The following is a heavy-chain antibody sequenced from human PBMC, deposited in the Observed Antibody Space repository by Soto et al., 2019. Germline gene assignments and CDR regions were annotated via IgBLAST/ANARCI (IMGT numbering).Heavy chain of an antibody. V-gene: IGHV4-39*01. D-gene: IGHD2-2*01. CDR3: ARHHCSSTSCYFGGYYYYYYMDV. Sequence: LEWIGSIYYSGSTYYNPSLKSRVTISVDTSKNQFSLKLSSVTAADTAVYYCARHHCSSTSCYFGGYYYYYYMDVWGKGTTVTVAS. J-gene: IGHJ6*03. CDR2: IYYSGST.